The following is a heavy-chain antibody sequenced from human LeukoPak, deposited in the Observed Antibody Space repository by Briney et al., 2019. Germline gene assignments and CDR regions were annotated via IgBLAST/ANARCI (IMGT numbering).Heavy chain of an antibody. D-gene: IGHD5-12*01. CDR2: IKQDGSKK. V-gene: IGHV3-7*03. J-gene: IGHJ4*02. Sequence: GGSLRLSCAASGFTFSRYWMTWVRQAPGKGLEWVANIKQDGSKKNYVDSVKGRFTISRDNAKNSLYLQMNSLRAEDTAVYYCAKELYSGYDLIDYWGQGTLVTVSS. CDR1: GFTFSRYW. CDR3: AKELYSGYDLIDY.